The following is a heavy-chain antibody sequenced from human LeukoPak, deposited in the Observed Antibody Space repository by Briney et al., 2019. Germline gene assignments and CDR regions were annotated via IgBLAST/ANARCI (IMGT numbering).Heavy chain of an antibody. D-gene: IGHD3-10*01. CDR3: ARVPRITMVRGVSGTFAY. CDR2: INSNSGGT. V-gene: IGHV1-2*02. Sequence: ASVKVSCKASGYTFTGYYMHWVRQAPGQGLEWMGWINSNSGGTNYAQKFQGRVTMTRDTSISTAYMELSRLRSDDTAVYYCARVPRITMVRGVSGTFAYWGQGTMVTVSS. CDR1: GYTFTGYY. J-gene: IGHJ4*02.